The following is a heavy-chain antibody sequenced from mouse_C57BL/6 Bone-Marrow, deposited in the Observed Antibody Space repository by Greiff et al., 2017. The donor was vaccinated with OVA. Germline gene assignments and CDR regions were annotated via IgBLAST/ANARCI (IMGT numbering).Heavy chain of an antibody. CDR3: AFTMITTREFAY. CDR1: EYEFPSHD. V-gene: IGHV5-2*01. D-gene: IGHD2-4*01. CDR2: INSDGGST. J-gene: IGHJ3*01. Sequence: EVQRVESGGGLVQPGESLKLSCESNEYEFPSHDMSWVRKTPEKRLELVAAINSDGGSTYYPDTMERRFIISRDNTKKTLYLQMSSLRSEDTALYYCAFTMITTREFAYWGQGTLVTVSA.